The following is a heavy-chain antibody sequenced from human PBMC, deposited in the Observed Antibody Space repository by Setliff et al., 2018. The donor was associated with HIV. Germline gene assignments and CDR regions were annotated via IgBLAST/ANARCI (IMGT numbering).Heavy chain of an antibody. Sequence: SETLSLTCAVYGGSFTEYYWNWIRQPPGKGLEYIGSIYYNEKTYYSPSLKGRVSISVDTSKNQFSLKLSSVTAADAAVYYCASRVYYYDSSGYLREEGFDPWGQGTLVTVSS. J-gene: IGHJ5*02. CDR1: GGSFTEYY. D-gene: IGHD3-22*01. CDR3: ASRVYYYDSSGYLREEGFDP. V-gene: IGHV4-34*01. CDR2: IYYNEKT.